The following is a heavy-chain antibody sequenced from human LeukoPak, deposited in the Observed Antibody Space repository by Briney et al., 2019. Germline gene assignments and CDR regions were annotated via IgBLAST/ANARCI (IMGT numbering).Heavy chain of an antibody. CDR2: ISSSSSYI. J-gene: IGHJ5*02. D-gene: IGHD6-19*01. Sequence: GGSLRLSCAASGFTFSSYSMNWVRQAPGKGLEWASSISSSSSYIYYADSVKGRFTISRDNAKTSLYLQMNSLRAEDTAVYYCARKGYSSGWYGENWFDPWGQGTLVTVSS. CDR3: ARKGYSSGWYGENWFDP. CDR1: GFTFSSYS. V-gene: IGHV3-21*01.